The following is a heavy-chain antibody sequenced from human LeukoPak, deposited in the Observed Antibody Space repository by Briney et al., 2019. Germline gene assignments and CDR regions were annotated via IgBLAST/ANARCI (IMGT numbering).Heavy chain of an antibody. J-gene: IGHJ4*02. CDR1: GFTFDDYA. CDR3: AKDKELLQWLVRPYYFDY. Sequence: GGSLRLSCAASGFTFDDYAMHWVRQAAGKGLEWVSLISGDGGSTYYADSVKGRFTISRDNSKNSLYLQMNSLRTEDTALYHCAKDKELLQWLVRPYYFDYWGQGTLVTVSS. V-gene: IGHV3-43*02. CDR2: ISGDGGST. D-gene: IGHD6-19*01.